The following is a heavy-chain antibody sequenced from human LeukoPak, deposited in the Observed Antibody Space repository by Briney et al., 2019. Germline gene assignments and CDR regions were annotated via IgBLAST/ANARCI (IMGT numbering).Heavy chain of an antibody. Sequence: GGSLRLSCAASGYTFDDYAMHWVRQAPGKGLEWVSGISWNSGSIGYADSVKGRFTISRDNAKNSLYLQMNSLRAEDTALYYCAREEQLVHHYFDYWGQGTLVTVSS. J-gene: IGHJ4*02. D-gene: IGHD6-13*01. CDR2: ISWNSGSI. CDR1: GYTFDDYA. V-gene: IGHV3-9*01. CDR3: AREEQLVHHYFDY.